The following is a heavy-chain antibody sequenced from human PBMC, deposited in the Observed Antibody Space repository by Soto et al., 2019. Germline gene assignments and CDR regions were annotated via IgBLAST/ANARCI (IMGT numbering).Heavy chain of an antibody. V-gene: IGHV3-74*01. J-gene: IGHJ4*02. CDR3: ARVSRYYGSGSYYNAVDY. Sequence: EVQLVESGGGLVQPGGSLRLSCAASGFTFSSYWMHWVRQAPGKGLVWVSRINSDGSSTNYADSVKGRFTISRDNAKNKLYLKMNRLRAEDTAVYYCARVSRYYGSGSYYNAVDYWGQGTLVTVSS. CDR1: GFTFSSYW. D-gene: IGHD3-10*01. CDR2: INSDGSST.